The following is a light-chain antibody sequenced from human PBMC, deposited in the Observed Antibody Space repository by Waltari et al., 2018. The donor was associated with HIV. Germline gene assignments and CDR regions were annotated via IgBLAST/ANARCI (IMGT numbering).Light chain of an antibody. J-gene: IGKJ1*01. Sequence: EIVFTQSPGTLSLSPGERATLSCRVSQSVSSSYLAWYQQKSGQAPRLLIYGASSRAHGIPDRFSGSGSGKEFTLTIARLEPEDFAVYYCKQAEKFGQGTRVEIK. CDR1: QSVSSSY. CDR2: GAS. CDR3: KQAEK. V-gene: IGKV3-20*01.